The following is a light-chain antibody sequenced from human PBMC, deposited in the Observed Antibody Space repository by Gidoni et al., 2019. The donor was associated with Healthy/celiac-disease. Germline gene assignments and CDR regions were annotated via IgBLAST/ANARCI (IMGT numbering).Light chain of an antibody. V-gene: IGKV1-8*01. CDR1: QGISSY. Sequence: IRMTPSPSSFSASTGDRVTITCRASQGISSYLAWYQQKPGKAPKLLIYAASTLQSGVPSRFSGSGSGTDFTLTISCLQSEDFATYYCQQYYSYPLTFGGGTKVEIK. CDR3: QQYYSYPLT. CDR2: AAS. J-gene: IGKJ4*01.